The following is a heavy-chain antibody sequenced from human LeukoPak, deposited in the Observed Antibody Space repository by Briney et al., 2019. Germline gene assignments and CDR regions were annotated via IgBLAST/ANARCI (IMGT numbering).Heavy chain of an antibody. V-gene: IGHV3-23*01. Sequence: GGSLRLSCAASGFTFSSYAMSWVRQAPGKGLEWVSAISGSGGSTYYADSVKGRFTISRDNSKNTLSLQMNSLRAEDTAVYYCASGLIVVVTYAFDIWGEGTMVTVSS. D-gene: IGHD3-22*01. CDR1: GFTFSSYA. CDR2: ISGSGGST. J-gene: IGHJ3*02. CDR3: ASGLIVVVTYAFDI.